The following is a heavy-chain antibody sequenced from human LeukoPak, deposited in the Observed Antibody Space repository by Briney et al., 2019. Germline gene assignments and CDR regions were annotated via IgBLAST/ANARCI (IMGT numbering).Heavy chain of an antibody. CDR2: ISSSSSYI. D-gene: IGHD2-2*01. V-gene: IGHV3-21*01. J-gene: IGHJ5*02. CDR3: ARDLHQLLLSSNRFDP. Sequence: PGGSLRLSCAASGFTFSSYSMNWVRQAPGKGLEWVSSISSSSSYIYYADSVKGRFTISRDNAKNLLYLQMNSLRAEDTAVYYCARDLHQLLLSSNRFDPWGQGTLVTVSS. CDR1: GFTFSSYS.